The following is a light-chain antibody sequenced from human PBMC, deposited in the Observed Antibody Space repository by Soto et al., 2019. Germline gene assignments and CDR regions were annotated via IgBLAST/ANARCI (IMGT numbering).Light chain of an antibody. V-gene: IGKV3-15*01. Sequence: VLTQALASRSVAPGERATLSCRASQSVGAKLAWYQQRPGQAPRLLIFGASTRATGIPARFSGSGSGTEFTLSISSLQSEDCAIYYCIHYISGAAIAFGQGTKVDIK. J-gene: IGKJ1*01. CDR2: GAS. CDR1: QSVGAK. CDR3: IHYISGAAIA.